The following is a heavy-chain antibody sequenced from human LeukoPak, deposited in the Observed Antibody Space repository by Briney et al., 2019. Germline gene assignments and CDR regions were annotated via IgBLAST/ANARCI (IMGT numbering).Heavy chain of an antibody. CDR3: AKGHTGYFFTIDN. V-gene: IGHV3-23*01. CDR2: ISTDAHST. J-gene: IGHJ4*02. D-gene: IGHD5-12*01. Sequence: GRSLRLSCVASGFTFSTYGMGWVRQAPGKGPEWVAAISTDAHSTYYADSVKGRFTISRDNSKTTLYLQMNTLRAEDTAVYYCAKGHTGYFFTIDNWGQGTLVTVSS. CDR1: GFTFSTYG.